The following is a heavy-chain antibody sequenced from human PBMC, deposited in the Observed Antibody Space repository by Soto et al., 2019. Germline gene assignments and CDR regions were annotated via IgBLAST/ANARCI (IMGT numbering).Heavy chain of an antibody. CDR1: GYTFTDYF. J-gene: IGHJ4*02. Sequence: ASVKVSCKASGYTFTDYFMHWVRQAPGQGLEWMGWINPNSGDTNYAQKFQGSVTMTRDTSISTAYLELSSLRSDDTAVYFCARVLATVTTWALGYWGQGTLVTVSS. CDR2: INPNSGDT. D-gene: IGHD4-4*01. V-gene: IGHV1-2*02. CDR3: ARVLATVTTWALGY.